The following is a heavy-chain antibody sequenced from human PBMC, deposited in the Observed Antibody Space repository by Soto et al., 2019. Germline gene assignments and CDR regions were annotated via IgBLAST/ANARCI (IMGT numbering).Heavy chain of an antibody. CDR1: GFTFSSYA. J-gene: IGHJ4*02. CDR3: ARDLYKWLRHSAFLADY. CDR2: ISYDGSNK. Sequence: QVQLVESGGGVVQPGRSLRLSCAASGFTFSSYAMHWVRQAPGKGLEWVAVISYDGSNKYYADSVKGRFTISRDNSKNTLDLQMNSLRAEDTAVYYCARDLYKWLRHSAFLADYWGQGTLVTVSS. V-gene: IGHV3-30-3*01. D-gene: IGHD5-12*01.